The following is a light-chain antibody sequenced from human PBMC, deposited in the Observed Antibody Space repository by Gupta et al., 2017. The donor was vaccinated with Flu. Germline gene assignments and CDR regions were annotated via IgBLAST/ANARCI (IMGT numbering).Light chain of an antibody. Sequence: SSVLTQPPSVSVAPGQTARITCAGNNIGSKSVHWYQQKPGQAPVLVVYDDSDRPSGIPERFSGSNSESTATMTPNRVEAGDEADYYCQVGDDNSDPWVFGGGTKPTVL. CDR1: NIGSKS. V-gene: IGLV3-21*02. J-gene: IGLJ3*02. CDR2: DDS. CDR3: QVGDDNSDPWV.